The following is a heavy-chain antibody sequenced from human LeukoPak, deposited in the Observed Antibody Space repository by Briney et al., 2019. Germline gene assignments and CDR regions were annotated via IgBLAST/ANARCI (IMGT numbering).Heavy chain of an antibody. CDR2: IYHSGST. D-gene: IGHD6-13*01. V-gene: IGHV4-59*08. J-gene: IGHJ4*02. CDR3: ARHELAAAGDFDY. CDR1: GGSISSYY. Sequence: PSETLSLTCTVSGGSISSYYWSWIRQPPGKGLDWIGSIYHSGSTYYNPSLKSRVTISVDTSKNQFSLKLSSVTAADTAVYYCARHELAAAGDFDYWGQGTLVTVSS.